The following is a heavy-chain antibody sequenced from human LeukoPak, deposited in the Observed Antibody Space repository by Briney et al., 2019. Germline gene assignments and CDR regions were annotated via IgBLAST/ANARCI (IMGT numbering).Heavy chain of an antibody. CDR3: AKGVGQWLVTYLDAFDI. V-gene: IGHV3-74*01. CDR2: INGDGNNI. D-gene: IGHD6-19*01. CDR1: GFTFSSYW. Sequence: PGGSLRLSCVASGFTFSSYWMHWVRQDPRKGLVWVSRINGDGNNINYADSVRGRFTISRDNAKNTLYLQMNSLRAEDTAVYYCAKGVGQWLVTYLDAFDIWGQGTMVTVSS. J-gene: IGHJ3*02.